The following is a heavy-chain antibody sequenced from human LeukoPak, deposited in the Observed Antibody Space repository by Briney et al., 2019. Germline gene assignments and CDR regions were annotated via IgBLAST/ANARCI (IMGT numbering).Heavy chain of an antibody. CDR2: INQDGSEK. V-gene: IGHV3-7*04. D-gene: IGHD3-16*01. CDR3: ARNYD. J-gene: IGHJ4*02. Sequence: GGSLRLSCAASGYIFRRYWVSWVRQAPGKGPEWVANINQDGSEKYYVDSVKGRFTISRDNAKNSLDLQMNSLRDGDTAVYFCARNYDWGQGTLVTVSS. CDR1: GYIFRRYW.